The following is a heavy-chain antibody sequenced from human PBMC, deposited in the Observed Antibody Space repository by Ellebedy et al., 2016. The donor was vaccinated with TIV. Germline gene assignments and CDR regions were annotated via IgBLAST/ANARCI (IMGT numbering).Heavy chain of an antibody. Sequence: GGSLRLSCAASGFTFSDHYMDWVRQAPGKGLEWVGRTRNKAKGYTTDYVASVKGRFTISRDDSKNSLYLQMNSLKTEDTAVYYCARVWYPSGTYWYFDLWGRGTLVTVSS. J-gene: IGHJ2*01. V-gene: IGHV3-72*01. CDR2: TRNKAKGYTT. CDR3: ARVWYPSGTYWYFDL. CDR1: GFTFSDHY. D-gene: IGHD6-13*01.